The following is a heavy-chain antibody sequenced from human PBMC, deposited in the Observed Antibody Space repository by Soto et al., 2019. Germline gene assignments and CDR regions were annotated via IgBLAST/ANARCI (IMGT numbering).Heavy chain of an antibody. CDR2: ISSDSGTI. J-gene: IGHJ4*02. D-gene: IGHD3-10*01. V-gene: IGHV3-48*02. CDR3: ARGRLWSFDF. CDR1: GFSFRIYS. Sequence: EVQMGECGGDLVQPGWSLRLSCVVSGFSFRIYSMNWVRQAPGKGLEWISYISSDSGTIYYADSLKGRFTISRDNGKNSLYLQMNSLTDEDTAVYYCARGRLWSFDFWGQGTLVTVSS.